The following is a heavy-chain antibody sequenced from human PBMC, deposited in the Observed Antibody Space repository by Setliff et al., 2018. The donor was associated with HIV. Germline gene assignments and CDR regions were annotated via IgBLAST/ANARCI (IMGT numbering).Heavy chain of an antibody. Sequence: ASVKVSCKASGYTLTTYGISWVRQAPGQGPEWMGWINTEAGNPMYAQGFTGRFVFSLDTSVSTAYLQINSLKAEDTAMYYCARVGSYWSTFDYWGQGALVTVSS. D-gene: IGHD1-26*01. CDR1: GYTLTTYG. CDR3: ARVGSYWSTFDY. V-gene: IGHV7-4-1*02. J-gene: IGHJ4*02. CDR2: INTEAGNP.